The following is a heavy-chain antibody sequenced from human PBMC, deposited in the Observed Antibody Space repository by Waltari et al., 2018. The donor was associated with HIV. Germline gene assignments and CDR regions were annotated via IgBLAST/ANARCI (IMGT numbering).Heavy chain of an antibody. CDR2: INHAGAT. Sequence: QVRLQEWGTGVLKPSETLSLSCAMYDGSFIGYYWTWIRQSPGRGLPWIGEINHAGATNYNASLRSRLIFSIDTSKKQFYMKLTSVTVADTATYFCARGYAAAAPYFGLDVWGQGTTVTVSS. CDR1: DGSFIGYY. J-gene: IGHJ6*02. CDR3: ARGYAAAAPYFGLDV. D-gene: IGHD6-13*01. V-gene: IGHV4-34*01.